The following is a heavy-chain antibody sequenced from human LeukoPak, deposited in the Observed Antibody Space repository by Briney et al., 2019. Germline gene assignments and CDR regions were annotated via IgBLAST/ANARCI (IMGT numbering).Heavy chain of an antibody. CDR1: GFTFSSNY. D-gene: IGHD6-19*01. Sequence: GGSLRLSCAASGFTFSSNYMSWVRQAPGKGLEWVSVIYSGGSTYYADSVKGRFTISRDNSKNTLYLQMNSLRAEDTAVYYCARGPSSSGWYADYYFDYWGQGTLVTVSS. V-gene: IGHV3-53*01. J-gene: IGHJ4*02. CDR3: ARGPSSSGWYADYYFDY. CDR2: IYSGGST.